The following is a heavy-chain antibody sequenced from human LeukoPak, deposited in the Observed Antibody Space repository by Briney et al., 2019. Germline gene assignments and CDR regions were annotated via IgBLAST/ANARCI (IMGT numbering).Heavy chain of an antibody. V-gene: IGHV1-18*01. Sequence: ASVKVSCKASGYTFTSYGISWVRQAPGQGLEWMGWISAYNGNTNYAQKLQGRVTMTTDTSTSTAYMELRSLRSDDTAVYYCARSRSSGYYYDGAFDIWGQGTMVTVSS. CDR2: ISAYNGNT. CDR1: GYTFTSYG. D-gene: IGHD3-22*01. J-gene: IGHJ3*02. CDR3: ARSRSSGYYYDGAFDI.